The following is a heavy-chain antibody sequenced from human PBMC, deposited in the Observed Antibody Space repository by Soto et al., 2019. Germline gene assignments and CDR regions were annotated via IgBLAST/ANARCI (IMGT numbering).Heavy chain of an antibody. J-gene: IGHJ4*02. D-gene: IGHD5-18*01. Sequence: SETLSLTCTVSGGYISSSSYYWGWIRQPPGKGIEWIGSIYYSGSTYYNPSLKSRVTISADTSKNQFSLKPSSVTAADTAVYYCARIPGDVDTAMALDYWGQGTLVTVSS. CDR2: IYYSGST. V-gene: IGHV4-39*01. CDR1: GGYISSSSYY. CDR3: ARIPGDVDTAMALDY.